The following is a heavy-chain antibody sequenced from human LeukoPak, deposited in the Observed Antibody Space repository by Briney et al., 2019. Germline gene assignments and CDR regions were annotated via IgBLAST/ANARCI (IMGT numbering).Heavy chain of an antibody. J-gene: IGHJ4*02. CDR1: GGSISSYY. CDR2: IYYSGST. V-gene: IGHV4-59*01. D-gene: IGHD5-12*01. CDR3: ARDRSYSGYDF. Sequence: PSETLSLTCAVSGGSISSYYWSWIRQPPGKGLEWIGYIYYSGSTNYNPSLKSRVTISVDTSKNQFSLKLSSVTAADTAVYYCARDRSYSGYDFWGQGTLVTVSS.